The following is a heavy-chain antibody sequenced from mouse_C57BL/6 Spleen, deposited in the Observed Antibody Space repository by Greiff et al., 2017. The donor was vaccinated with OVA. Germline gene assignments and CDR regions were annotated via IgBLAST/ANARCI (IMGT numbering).Heavy chain of an antibody. CDR1: GYSFTGYY. J-gene: IGHJ2*01. Sequence: VQLQQSGPELVKPGASVKISCKASGYSFTGYYMNWVKQSPEKSLEWIGEINPSTGGTTYNQKFKAKATLTVDKSSSTAYMQLKSLTSEDSAVYYCARRVDYWGQGTTLTVSS. CDR3: ARRVDY. V-gene: IGHV1-42*01. CDR2: INPSTGGT.